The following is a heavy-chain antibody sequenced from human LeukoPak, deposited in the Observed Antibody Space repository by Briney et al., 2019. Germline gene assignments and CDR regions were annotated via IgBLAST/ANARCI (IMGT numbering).Heavy chain of an antibody. Sequence: GSLRLSCAASGFTFSSYSMSWVRQAPGKGLQWVSTMSATGSDIHHADSVKGRFTISRDNFKNTLYLQMNSLRAEDTALYYCAKDLVTWASGNWYFDLWGRGTLVTVSS. V-gene: IGHV3-23*01. CDR3: AKDLVTWASGNWYFDL. CDR2: MSATGSDI. CDR1: GFTFSSYS. J-gene: IGHJ2*01. D-gene: IGHD2-21*02.